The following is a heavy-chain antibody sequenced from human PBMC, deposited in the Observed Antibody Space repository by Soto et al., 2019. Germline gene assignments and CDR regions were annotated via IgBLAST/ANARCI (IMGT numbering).Heavy chain of an antibody. CDR3: ARGRTVTTWGNWFDP. D-gene: IGHD4-17*01. CDR2: INHSGST. V-gene: IGHV4-34*01. CDR1: GGSFSGYY. Sequence: QVQLQQWGAGLLKPSETLSITCAVYGGSFSGYYWSWIRQPPGKGLEWIGEINHSGSTNYNPSLKSRVTISVDTSKNQFSLKLSSVTAADTAVYYWARGRTVTTWGNWFDPWGQGTLVTVSS. J-gene: IGHJ5*02.